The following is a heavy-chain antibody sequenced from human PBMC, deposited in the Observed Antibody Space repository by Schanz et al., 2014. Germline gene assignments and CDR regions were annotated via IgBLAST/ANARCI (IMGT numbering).Heavy chain of an antibody. V-gene: IGHV3-9*01. CDR3: ARGASRDYFAMDV. CDR2: ISWNGGTK. Sequence: DVQVVESGGDLVQPGGSLRLSCAASGFMFEDYDMHWVRQAPGKGLEWVSGISWNGGTKDYADSVKGRFTISRDTAKNTVFLQMNNLRAEDTAVYYCARGASRDYFAMDVWGQGTTVTVSS. J-gene: IGHJ6*02. CDR1: GFMFEDYD.